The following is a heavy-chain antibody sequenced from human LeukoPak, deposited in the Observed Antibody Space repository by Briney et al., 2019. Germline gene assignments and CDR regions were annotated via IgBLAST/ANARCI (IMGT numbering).Heavy chain of an antibody. CDR2: IYPGDSDT. Sequence: GESLKISCKGSGYSFSSYWIGWVRQMPGKGLEWMGIIYPGDSDTRYSPSFQGQVTISADKSISTAYLQWSSLKASDTAMYYCARSTLTYYYDSSGYYFDYWGQGTLVTVSS. CDR3: ARSTLTYYYDSSGYYFDY. CDR1: GYSFSSYW. J-gene: IGHJ4*02. D-gene: IGHD3-22*01. V-gene: IGHV5-51*01.